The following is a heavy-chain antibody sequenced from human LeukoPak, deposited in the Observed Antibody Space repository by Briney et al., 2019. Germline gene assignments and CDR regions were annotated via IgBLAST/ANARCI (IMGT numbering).Heavy chain of an antibody. CDR2: ISAYNGNT. D-gene: IGHD6-19*01. J-gene: IGHJ5*02. CDR3: ARVWRQYSSGWYDG. Sequence: GASVKVSCKASGYTFTSYGISWVRQAPGQGLEWMGWISAYNGNTNYARKLQGRVTMTTDTSTSTAYMELRSLRSDDTAVYYCARVWRQYSSGWYDGWGQGTLVTVSS. V-gene: IGHV1-18*01. CDR1: GYTFTSYG.